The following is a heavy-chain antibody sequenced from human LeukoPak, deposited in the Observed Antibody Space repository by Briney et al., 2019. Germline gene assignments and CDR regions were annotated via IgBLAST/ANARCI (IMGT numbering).Heavy chain of an antibody. J-gene: IGHJ4*02. CDR1: GFTFSSYS. D-gene: IGHD3-22*01. V-gene: IGHV3-21*01. Sequence: SGGSLRLSCAASGFTFSSYSMSWVRQAPGKGLEWVASISSSLSSIYYADSLKGRFTISRHNAKYSLYLQMNSLIADDTAVYYCARDLYYYDSSGGIHYWGQGTLVTVSS. CDR2: ISSSLSSI. CDR3: ARDLYYYDSSGGIHY.